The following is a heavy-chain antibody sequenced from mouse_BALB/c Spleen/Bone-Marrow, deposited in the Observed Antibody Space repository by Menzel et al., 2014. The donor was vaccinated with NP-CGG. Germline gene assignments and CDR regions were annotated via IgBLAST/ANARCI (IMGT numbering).Heavy chain of an antibody. CDR2: INPDSSTI. D-gene: IGHD2-3*01. CDR1: GFDFSRYW. J-gene: IGHJ4*01. V-gene: IGHV4-1*02. CDR3: ARPDDGYYAMDY. Sequence: EVKLVESGGGLVQPGGSLKLSCAASGFDFSRYWMSWVRQAPGKGLEWNGEINPDSSTINYTPSLKDKFIISRDNAKNTLYLQVSKVRSEDTALYYCARPDDGYYAMDYWGQGTSVTVSS.